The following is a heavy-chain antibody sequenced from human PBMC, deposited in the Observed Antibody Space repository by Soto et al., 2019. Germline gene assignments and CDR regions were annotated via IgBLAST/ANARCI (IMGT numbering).Heavy chain of an antibody. J-gene: IGHJ4*02. CDR1: GFSLSSTAVG. V-gene: IGHV2-5*02. D-gene: IGHD6-19*01. CDR2: IYWDDDN. CDR3: AHGRGWLSDY. Sequence: QITLRESGPTLVEPTQTLTLTCSFSGFSLSSTAVGVNWIRQPPGKAPEWLALIYWDDDNHYSPSLKSRLTITKDTSKNQVVFTMTNMDPVDTATYYCAHGRGWLSDYWGQGILVTVSS.